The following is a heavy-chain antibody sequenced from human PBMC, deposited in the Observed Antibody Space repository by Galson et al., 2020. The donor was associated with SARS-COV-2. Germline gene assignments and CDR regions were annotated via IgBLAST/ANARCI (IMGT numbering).Heavy chain of an antibody. Sequence: GESLKISCKASGYIFSNHWIGWVRQMPGKGLEWMGIIYPDDSDTRYSPSFQGQVTISADKSISTAYVQWSSLKASDTAMYYCTTGVGVVTPYYWGQGTPVTVSS. CDR3: TTGVGVVTPYY. CDR2: IYPDDSDT. D-gene: IGHD2-21*02. CDR1: GYIFSNHW. J-gene: IGHJ4*02. V-gene: IGHV5-51*01.